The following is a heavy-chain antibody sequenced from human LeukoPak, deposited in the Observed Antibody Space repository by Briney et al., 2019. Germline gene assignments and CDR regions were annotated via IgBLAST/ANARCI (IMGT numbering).Heavy chain of an antibody. V-gene: IGHV1-69*04. Sequence: SVKVSCKASGYTFTSYGISWVRQAPGQGLEWMGRIIPIFPKTDYAQKFQGRVTITADKSTSTAYLELSSLSSEDTAVYYCARDPKVIVVPDSRNDRNDPWGQGTLVTVSS. D-gene: IGHD1-1*01. CDR3: ARDPKVIVVPDSRNDRNDP. CDR2: IIPIFPKT. J-gene: IGHJ5*02. CDR1: GYTFTSYG.